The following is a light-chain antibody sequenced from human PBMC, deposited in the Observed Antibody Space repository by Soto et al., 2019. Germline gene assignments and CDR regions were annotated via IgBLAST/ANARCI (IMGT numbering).Light chain of an antibody. CDR1: QSLVFSDGNTY. V-gene: IGKV2-30*01. CDR2: NVS. J-gene: IGKJ1*01. Sequence: DVVLTQSPLSLPVALGQPASISCRSSQSLVFSDGNTYLNWFQQRPGQSPRSLIYNVSNRDSGVPDRFSRSGSGTDFTLKISRVEAEDVGVYYCMQCTRWLWTVGQGTKVEIK. CDR3: MQCTRWLWT.